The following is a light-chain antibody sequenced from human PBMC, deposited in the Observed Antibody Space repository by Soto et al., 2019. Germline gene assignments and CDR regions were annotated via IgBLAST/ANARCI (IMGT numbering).Light chain of an antibody. CDR2: DVS. CDR3: SSYTGSNTVV. Sequence: QSALTQPASVSGSPGQSIAFSCTRTSSDIGDYNYVSWYQQHPGKAPKLMIYDVSNRPSGVSNRFSGSMSGNTASLTISGLQPEDEADYYCSSYTGSNTVVFGGGTKLTVL. V-gene: IGLV2-14*01. CDR1: SSDIGDYNY. J-gene: IGLJ2*01.